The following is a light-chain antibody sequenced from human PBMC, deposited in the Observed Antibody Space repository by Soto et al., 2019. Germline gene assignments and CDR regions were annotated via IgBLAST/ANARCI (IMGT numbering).Light chain of an antibody. V-gene: IGKV1-5*03. CDR2: RTS. CDR1: QSVAHW. CDR3: HKYSHYSRT. Sequence: DIQLTQSPSTLSASIGDRVTITCRASQSVAHWLAWYQQKPGAATNLLISRTSTLQSGVPSRFSGSGSGTEFHLTISGLQPADFATYYCHKYSHYSRTFGQRTKAEI. J-gene: IGKJ1*01.